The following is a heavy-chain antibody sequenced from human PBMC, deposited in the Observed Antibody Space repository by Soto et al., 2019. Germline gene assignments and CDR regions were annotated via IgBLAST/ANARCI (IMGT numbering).Heavy chain of an antibody. J-gene: IGHJ4*02. V-gene: IGHV4-31*03. CDR2: IYYSGST. CDR3: ARGFYGSPPTYFDY. CDR1: GGSISSGGYY. Sequence: ASETLSLTCTVSGGSISSGGYYWSWIRQHPGKGLEWIGYIYYSGSTYYNPPLKSRVTISVDTSKNQFSLKLSSVTAADTAVYYCARGFYGSPPTYFDYWGQGTLVTVSS. D-gene: IGHD3-10*01.